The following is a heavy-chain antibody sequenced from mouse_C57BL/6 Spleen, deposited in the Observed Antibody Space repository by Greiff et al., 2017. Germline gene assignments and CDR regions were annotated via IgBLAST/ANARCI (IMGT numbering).Heavy chain of an antibody. J-gene: IGHJ2*01. CDR1: GYTFTSYG. CDR3: ARGGSYAFDY. D-gene: IGHD1-1*01. Sequence: QVQLKQSGAELARPGASVKLSCKASGYTFTSYGISWVKQRTGQGLEWIGEIYPRSGNTYYNEKFKGKATLTADKSSSTAYMELRSLTSEDSAVYFRARGGSYAFDYWGQGTTLTVSS. CDR2: IYPRSGNT. V-gene: IGHV1-81*01.